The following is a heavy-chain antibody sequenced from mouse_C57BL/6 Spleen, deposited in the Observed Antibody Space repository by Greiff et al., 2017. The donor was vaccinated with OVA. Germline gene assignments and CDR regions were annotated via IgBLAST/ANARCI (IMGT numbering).Heavy chain of an antibody. CDR2: IDPSDSYT. CDR3: ARSSNPYFDY. D-gene: IGHD2-5*01. V-gene: IGHV1-69*01. CDR1: GYTFTSYW. J-gene: IGHJ2*01. Sequence: VQLQQPGAELVMPGASVKLSCKASGYTFTSYWMHWVKQRPGQGLEWIGEIDPSDSYTNYNQKFKGKSTLTVDKSSSTAYMQLSSLTSEDSAVYYCARSSNPYFDYWGQGTTLTVSS.